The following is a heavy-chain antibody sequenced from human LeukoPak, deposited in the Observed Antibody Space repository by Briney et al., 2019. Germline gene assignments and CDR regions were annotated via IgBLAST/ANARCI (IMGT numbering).Heavy chain of an antibody. V-gene: IGHV4-38-2*01. J-gene: IGHJ6*03. CDR2: VYHNGET. D-gene: IGHD1-26*01. CDR1: GSTFSDYY. CDR3: VTPRSWELSDMAV. Sequence: PGGSLRLSCAASGSTFSDYYMSWIRQAPGKGLEWIGSVYHNGETYYNPSLKSRVIMSVDTSKNEFSLRLTSVTAADTAVYYCVTPRSWELSDMAVWGKGTTVIVSS.